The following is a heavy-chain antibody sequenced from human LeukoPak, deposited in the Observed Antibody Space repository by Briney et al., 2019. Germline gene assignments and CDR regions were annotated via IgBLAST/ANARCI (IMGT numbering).Heavy chain of an antibody. CDR3: AKDSGTGTIYYYYGMDV. J-gene: IGHJ6*02. D-gene: IGHD1-1*01. CDR2: ISYDGSNK. CDR1: GFTFSSYG. Sequence: GRSLGLSCAASGFTFSSYGMHWVRQAPGKGLEWVAVISYDGSNKYYADSVKGRFTISRDNSKNTLYLQMNSLRAEDTAVYYCAKDSGTGTIYYYYGMDVWGQGTTVTVSS. V-gene: IGHV3-30*18.